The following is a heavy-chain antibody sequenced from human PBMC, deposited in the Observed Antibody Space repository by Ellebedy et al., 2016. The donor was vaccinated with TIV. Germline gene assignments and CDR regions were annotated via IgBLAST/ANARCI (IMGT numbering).Heavy chain of an antibody. D-gene: IGHD5-18*01. Sequence: GGSLRLSCAASGFTFSSYAMHWVRQAPGKGLEWVAVISYDGSNKYYADSVKGRFTISRDNSKNTLYLQMNSLRAEDTAVYYCAREKRSYGYCYFDYWGQGTLVTVSS. CDR1: GFTFSSYA. CDR2: ISYDGSNK. CDR3: AREKRSYGYCYFDY. J-gene: IGHJ4*02. V-gene: IGHV3-30-3*01.